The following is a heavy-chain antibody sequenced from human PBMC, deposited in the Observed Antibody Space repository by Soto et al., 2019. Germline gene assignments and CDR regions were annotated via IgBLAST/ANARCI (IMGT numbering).Heavy chain of an antibody. Sequence: XRGLRRPCAASGFTCISHCMHWVRQAPGKGLEWVAGIWYDGNYKYYADSVKGRFTISRDNSKNTLYLEMNSLRAEDTAVYYCGRDYSQDSSGWYLHWGQGTLVTFSS. CDR3: GRDYSQDSSGWYLH. D-gene: IGHD6-19*01. CDR2: IWYDGNYK. CDR1: GFTCISHC. J-gene: IGHJ4*02. V-gene: IGHV3-33*01.